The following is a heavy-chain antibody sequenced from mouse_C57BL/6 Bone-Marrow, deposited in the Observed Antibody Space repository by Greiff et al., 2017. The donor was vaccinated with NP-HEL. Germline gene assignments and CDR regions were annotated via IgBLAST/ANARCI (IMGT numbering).Heavy chain of an antibody. D-gene: IGHD1-1*01. V-gene: IGHV5-9*01. J-gene: IGHJ2*01. CDR2: ISGGGGNT. CDR3: ARGRETTVVDFYY. Sequence: EVQLVESGGGLVKPGGSLKLSCAASGFTFSSYTMSWVRQTPEKRLAWVATISGGGGNTYYPDSVKGRVTISRDNAKNTLYLQMRSLSSEDTALYYCARGRETTVVDFYYWGQGTTLTVSS. CDR1: GFTFSSYT.